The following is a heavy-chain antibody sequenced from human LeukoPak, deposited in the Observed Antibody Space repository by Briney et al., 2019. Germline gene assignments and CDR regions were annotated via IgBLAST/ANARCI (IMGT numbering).Heavy chain of an antibody. Sequence: GGSLRLSCAASGFTFSTYAMAWVRRAPGRGLEWASTMALSGGPIHYADSVEGRVTISRDDSKNTLYLQIDNLRAEDTAVYYCARDFSLVVGASDFWGQGTPVTVSS. CDR3: ARDFSLVVGASDF. J-gene: IGHJ4*02. CDR1: GFTFSTYA. V-gene: IGHV3-23*01. D-gene: IGHD1-26*01. CDR2: MALSGGPI.